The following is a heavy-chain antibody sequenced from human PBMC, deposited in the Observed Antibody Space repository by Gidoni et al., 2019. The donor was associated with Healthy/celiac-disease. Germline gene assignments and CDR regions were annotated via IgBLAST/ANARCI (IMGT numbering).Heavy chain of an antibody. Sequence: EVQLVQSGAAVKKPGESLKISCKGSGSSFTSYWLGWVRQMPGKGLEWMGIISPGDSDTRYSPSFQGQVTISADKSISTAYLQWSSLKASDTAMYYCARMGYCTNGVCPPGAFDIWGQGTMVTVTS. CDR3: ARMGYCTNGVCPPGAFDI. D-gene: IGHD2-8*01. CDR1: GSSFTSYW. CDR2: ISPGDSDT. V-gene: IGHV5-51*01. J-gene: IGHJ3*02.